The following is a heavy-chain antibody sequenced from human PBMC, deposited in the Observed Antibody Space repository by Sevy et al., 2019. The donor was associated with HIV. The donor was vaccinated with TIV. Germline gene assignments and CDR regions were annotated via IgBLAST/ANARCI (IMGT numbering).Heavy chain of an antibody. CDR2: IGCDGSNK. J-gene: IGHJ4*02. D-gene: IGHD2-8*01. Sequence: GGSLRLSCAASGFTPSTYGMHWVRQAPGKGLEWVVVIGCDGSNKYYADSVKGRFTISRDNSKNTLFLQMDSLRAEDTAVYYCARDPRMYGDYLLAYFDYWGQGTLVTVSS. V-gene: IGHV3-33*01. CDR1: GFTPSTYG. CDR3: ARDPRMYGDYLLAYFDY.